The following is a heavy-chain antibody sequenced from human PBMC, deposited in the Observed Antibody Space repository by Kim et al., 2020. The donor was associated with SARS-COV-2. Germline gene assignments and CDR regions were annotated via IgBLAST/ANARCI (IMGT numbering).Heavy chain of an antibody. CDR1: GFTFSDYY. J-gene: IGHJ4*02. D-gene: IGHD6-6*01. Sequence: GGSLRLSCAASGFTFSDYYMSWIRQAPGKGLEWISYISSSSSHTNYADSVKGRFTISRDNAKNSLYLQMNSLRAEDTAVYYCARDTPPIAAQPFDYWGQGTLVTVSS. CDR3: ARDTPPIAAQPFDY. CDR2: ISSSSSHT. V-gene: IGHV3-11*05.